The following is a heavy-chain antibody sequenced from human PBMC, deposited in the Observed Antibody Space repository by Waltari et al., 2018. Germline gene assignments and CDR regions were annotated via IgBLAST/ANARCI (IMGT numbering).Heavy chain of an antibody. CDR1: GGSISSSSYY. CDR3: ARDRTEMATSPVDY. Sequence: QLQLQESGPGLVKPSETLSLTCTVSGGSISSSSYYWGWLRQPPGKGLEWIGSIYYSGSTYYNPSLKSRVTISVDTSKNQFSLKLSSVTAADTAVYYCARDRTEMATSPVDYWGQGTLVTVSS. V-gene: IGHV4-39*07. J-gene: IGHJ4*02. CDR2: IYYSGST. D-gene: IGHD5-12*01.